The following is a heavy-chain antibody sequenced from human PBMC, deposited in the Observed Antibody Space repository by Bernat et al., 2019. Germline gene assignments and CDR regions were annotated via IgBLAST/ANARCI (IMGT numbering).Heavy chain of an antibody. Sequence: QVQLLQSGTDVKKPGASLRVSCKASGYTFINYGITWVRQAPGQGLEWMGWINPYNGNTNYAQTVQGRVTMTTETSTSTAYMEMTSLRSDDTAVYYCAAAPSQVPAANIWFDPWGQGTLVTVSS. D-gene: IGHD2-2*01. J-gene: IGHJ5*01. CDR1: GYTFINYG. CDR2: INPYNGNT. CDR3: AAAPSQVPAANIWFDP. V-gene: IGHV1-18*01.